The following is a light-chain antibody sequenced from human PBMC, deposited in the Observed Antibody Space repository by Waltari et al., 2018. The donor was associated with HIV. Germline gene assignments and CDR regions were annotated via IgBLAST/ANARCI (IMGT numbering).Light chain of an antibody. J-gene: IGLJ2*01. V-gene: IGLV1-51*01. CDR3: GTWDSSLDDVL. Sequence: QSVLTQPPSVSAAPGQKVTISCSGSVSNIGNNYVSWYQQVPGTAPKLIIYDDHKRPSGIPYRFSGSKSGTAATLGITGLQTGDEADYYCGTWDSSLDDVLFGGGSKLTVL. CDR2: DDH. CDR1: VSNIGNNY.